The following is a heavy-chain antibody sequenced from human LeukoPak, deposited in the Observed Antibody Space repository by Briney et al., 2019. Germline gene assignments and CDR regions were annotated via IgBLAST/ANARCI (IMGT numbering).Heavy chain of an antibody. CDR1: GYTFTGYY. CDR3: ARGKSFLEWLLVDY. D-gene: IGHD3-3*01. Sequence: ASVKVSCKASGYTFTGYYMHWVRQAPGQGLEWMGWINPNSGGTNYAQKFQGRVTMTRDTSISTAYMELSRLRSDDTAVYYCARGKSFLEWLLVDYWGQGTLDTVSS. CDR2: INPNSGGT. V-gene: IGHV1-2*02. J-gene: IGHJ4*02.